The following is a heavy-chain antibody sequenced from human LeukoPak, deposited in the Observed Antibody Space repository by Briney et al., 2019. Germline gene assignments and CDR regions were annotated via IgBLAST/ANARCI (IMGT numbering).Heavy chain of an antibody. CDR2: IREDGSEK. V-gene: IGHV3-7*01. J-gene: IGHJ4*02. D-gene: IGHD2-8*01. CDR3: ARGPTNGQAFDY. CDR1: GFTFSSSW. Sequence: RTGGSLRLSCAASGFTFSSSWMTWVRQAPGKGLEGVASIREDGSEKTSVDSVKGRFTISRDNAKNSLYLQMDSLRAEDTAVYYCARGPTNGQAFDYWGQGTLVSVSS.